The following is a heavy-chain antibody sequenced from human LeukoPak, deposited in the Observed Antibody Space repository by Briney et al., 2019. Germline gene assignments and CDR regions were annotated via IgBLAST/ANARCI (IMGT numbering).Heavy chain of an antibody. V-gene: IGHV3-7*01. J-gene: IGHJ4*02. CDR1: GFTFSSYW. Sequence: GGSLRLSCAASGFTFSSYWMSWVRQAPGKGLEWVANIKQDGSEKYYVDSVKGRFTISRDNARKSLYLQMNSLRADDTAVYYCARDSSGYYSYWGQGTLVTVSS. CDR3: ARDSSGYYSY. D-gene: IGHD3-22*01. CDR2: IKQDGSEK.